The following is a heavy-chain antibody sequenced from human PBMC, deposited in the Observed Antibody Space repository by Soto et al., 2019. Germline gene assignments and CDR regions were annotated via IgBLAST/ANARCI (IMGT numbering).Heavy chain of an antibody. Sequence: QVQLVESGGGLVKPGGSLRLSCAASGFTFSDYYMSWIRQAPGKGLEWVSYISSSGSTIYYADSVKGRFTISRDNAKNSLYLQMNSLRAEDTAVYYCARRGDIVVVPAARPKPLSLDIWGQGTMVTVSS. CDR3: ARRGDIVVVPAARPKPLSLDI. CDR1: GFTFSDYY. D-gene: IGHD2-2*01. V-gene: IGHV3-11*01. CDR2: ISSSGSTI. J-gene: IGHJ3*02.